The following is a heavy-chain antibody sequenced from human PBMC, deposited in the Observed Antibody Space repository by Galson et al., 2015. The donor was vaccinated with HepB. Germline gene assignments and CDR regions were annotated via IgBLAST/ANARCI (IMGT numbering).Heavy chain of an antibody. Sequence: LRLSCAASGFTFSDYYMSWIRQAPGKGLEWVSYISSSSSYTNYADSVKGRFTISRDNAKNSLYLQMNSLRAEDTAVYYCARGYFYDSSGYYQENRGLDYWGQGTLVTVSS. J-gene: IGHJ4*02. CDR2: ISSSSSYT. CDR1: GFTFSDYY. V-gene: IGHV3-11*06. D-gene: IGHD3-22*01. CDR3: ARGYFYDSSGYYQENRGLDY.